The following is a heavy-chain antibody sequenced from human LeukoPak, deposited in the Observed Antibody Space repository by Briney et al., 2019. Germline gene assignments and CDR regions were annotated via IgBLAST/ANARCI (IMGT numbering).Heavy chain of an antibody. V-gene: IGHV3-15*01. J-gene: IGHJ4*02. CDR1: GFTFSDHY. D-gene: IGHD3-22*01. Sequence: PGGSLRLSCAASGFTFSDHYMDWVRQAPGKGLEWVGRIKSKTDGGTTDYAAPVKGRFTISRDDSKNTLYLQMNSLKTEDTAVYYCTTDLPKGQIVVVRCAEWGQGTLVTVSS. CDR3: TTDLPKGQIVVVRCAE. CDR2: IKSKTDGGTT.